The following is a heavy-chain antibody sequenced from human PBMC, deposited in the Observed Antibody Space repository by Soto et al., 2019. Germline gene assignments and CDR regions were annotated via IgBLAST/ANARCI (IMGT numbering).Heavy chain of an antibody. CDR2: ISGSGGST. J-gene: IGHJ4*02. D-gene: IGHD6-19*01. V-gene: IGHV3-23*01. CDR1: GFTFSSYA. CDR3: AKIMRSVAGKGYFDY. Sequence: SLRISCAASGFTFSSYAISWVRHAPGKGLGWVSAISGSGGSTYYADSVKGRFTISRDNSKNTLYLQMNSLRAEDTAVYYCAKIMRSVAGKGYFDYWGKGTLVTVSS.